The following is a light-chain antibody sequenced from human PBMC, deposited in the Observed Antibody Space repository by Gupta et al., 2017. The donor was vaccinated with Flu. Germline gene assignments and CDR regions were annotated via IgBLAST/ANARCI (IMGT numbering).Light chain of an antibody. Sequence: EIVMTQSPATLSVSPGESATLSCRASQSVSSKLAWYQQKPGQAPRFLIYSASTRATGIPDRFSGSGSGTEFTLTISSLQSEDVAVYYCQQDDNCPQSFGQGTKLEIK. CDR2: SAS. CDR1: QSVSSK. J-gene: IGKJ2*03. V-gene: IGKV3-15*01. CDR3: QQDDNCPQS.